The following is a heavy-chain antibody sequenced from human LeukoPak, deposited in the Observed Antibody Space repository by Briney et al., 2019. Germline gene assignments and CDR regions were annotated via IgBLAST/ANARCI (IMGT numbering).Heavy chain of an antibody. CDR3: ARDPSSTSCYYDY. V-gene: IGHV1-2*02. J-gene: IGHJ4*02. D-gene: IGHD2-2*01. CDR2: INPNSGGT. Sequence: ASVKVSCKASGYTFTGYYMHWVRQAPGQGLEWMGWINPNSGGTNYAQKFQGRVTMTRDTSISTAYMELSRLRSDDTAVYYCARDPSSTSCYYDYWGQGTLVTVSS. CDR1: GYTFTGYY.